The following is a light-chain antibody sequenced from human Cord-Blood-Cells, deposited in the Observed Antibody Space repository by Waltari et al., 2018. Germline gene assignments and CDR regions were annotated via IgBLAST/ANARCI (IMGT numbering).Light chain of an antibody. J-gene: IGKJ5*01. Sequence: DIQMTPSPSSLSASVVDRVTITCRASQSISSYLNWYQQKQGKAPKLLIYAASSLQSGVPSRFSGSGSGTDFTLTISSLQPEDFATYYCQQSYSTPSITFGQGTRLEIK. V-gene: IGKV1-39*01. CDR3: QQSYSTPSIT. CDR1: QSISSY. CDR2: AAS.